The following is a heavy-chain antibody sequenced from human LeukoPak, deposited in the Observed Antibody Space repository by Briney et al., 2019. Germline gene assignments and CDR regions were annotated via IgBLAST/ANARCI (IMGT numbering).Heavy chain of an antibody. V-gene: IGHV3-48*04. J-gene: IGHJ4*02. D-gene: IGHD5-18*01. CDR3: AREEGYSYFDY. CDR1: GFTFSSYS. Sequence: GGSLRLSCAASGFTFSSYSMNWVRQAPGKGLEWVSYISSSSSTIYYADSVKGRFTISRDNAKNTLYLQMNSLRAEDTAVYYCAREEGYSYFDYWGQGTLVTVSS. CDR2: ISSSSSTI.